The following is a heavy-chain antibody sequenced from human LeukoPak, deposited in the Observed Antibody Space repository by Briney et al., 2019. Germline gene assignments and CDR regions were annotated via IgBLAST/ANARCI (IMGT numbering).Heavy chain of an antibody. CDR3: AKDSGHGSWYVVGYFDY. V-gene: IGHV3-11*04. D-gene: IGHD6-13*01. J-gene: IGHJ4*02. Sequence: PGGSLRLSCAASGFTFSDYYMNWIRQAPGKGLEWVSYISGSETTILYADSVKGRFTISRDNSKNTLYLQMNSLRAEDTAVYYCAKDSGHGSWYVVGYFDYWGQGTLVTVSS. CDR1: GFTFSDYY. CDR2: ISGSETTI.